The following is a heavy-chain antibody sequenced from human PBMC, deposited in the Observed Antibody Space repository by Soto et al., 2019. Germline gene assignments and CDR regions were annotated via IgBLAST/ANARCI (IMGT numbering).Heavy chain of an antibody. CDR3: AKHTIFMVGPKNCLDP. V-gene: IGHV4-39*01. CDR2: IYYSGST. CDR1: GGSISSSSYY. Sequence: PSETLSLTCTVSGGSISSSSYYWGWIRQPPGKGLEWIGSIYYSGSTYYNPSLKSRVTISVDTSKNQFSLKLSSVTAADTAVYYCAKHTIFMVGPKNCLDPGCRGTRVTVSS. J-gene: IGHJ5*02. D-gene: IGHD1-26*01.